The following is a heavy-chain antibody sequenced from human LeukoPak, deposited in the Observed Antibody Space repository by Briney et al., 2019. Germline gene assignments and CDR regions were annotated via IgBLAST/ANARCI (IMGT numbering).Heavy chain of an antibody. V-gene: IGHV1-18*04. J-gene: IGHJ3*02. Sequence: GASVKVSCKASGYTFSGYYMHWVRQAPGQGLEWMAWISAYNGNTHYAQNLQGRVTMTTDRSTSTAYMELRSLRSDDTAVYYCARDISPLITFGGVVAFDIWGQGTMVTVSS. CDR3: ARDISPLITFGGVVAFDI. CDR2: ISAYNGNT. D-gene: IGHD3-16*01. CDR1: GYTFSGYY.